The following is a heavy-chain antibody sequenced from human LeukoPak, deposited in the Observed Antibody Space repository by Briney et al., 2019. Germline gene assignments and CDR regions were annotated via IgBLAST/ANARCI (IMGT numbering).Heavy chain of an antibody. Sequence: GGSLRLSCAASGFTFSSYSMNWVRQAQGKGLEWVSYISSSSSTIYYADSVKGRFTISRDNAKNSLYLQMNSLRAEDTAVYYCARADRLLWFGELLHPHMDVWGQGTTVTVSS. CDR3: ARADRLLWFGELLHPHMDV. J-gene: IGHJ6*02. D-gene: IGHD3-10*01. CDR1: GFTFSSYS. CDR2: ISSSSSTI. V-gene: IGHV3-48*01.